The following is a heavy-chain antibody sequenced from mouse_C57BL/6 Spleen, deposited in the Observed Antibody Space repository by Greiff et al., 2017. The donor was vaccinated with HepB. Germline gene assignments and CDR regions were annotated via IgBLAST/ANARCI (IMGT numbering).Heavy chain of an antibody. J-gene: IGHJ4*01. V-gene: IGHV1-82*01. D-gene: IGHD2-3*01. Sequence: QVQLQQSGPELVKPGASVKISCKASGYAFSSSWMNWVKQRPGKGLEWIGRIYPGDGDTNYNGKFKGKATLTADKSSSTAYMQLSSLTSEDSAVYFCAITYDGYYSYYAMDYWGQGTSVTVSS. CDR3: AITYDGYYSYYAMDY. CDR2: IYPGDGDT. CDR1: GYAFSSSW.